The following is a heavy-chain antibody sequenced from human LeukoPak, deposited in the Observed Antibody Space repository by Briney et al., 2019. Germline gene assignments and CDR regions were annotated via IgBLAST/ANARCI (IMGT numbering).Heavy chain of an antibody. J-gene: IGHJ4*02. CDR2: IRYDGSNK. CDR1: GFTFSSYG. D-gene: IGHD2-2*01. Sequence: GGSLRLSCAASGFTFSSYGMHWVRQAPGKGLEWVAFIRYDGSNKYYADSVKGRFTISRDNSKNTLYLQMNSLRAEDTAVYYCAKDSQLVPRMGYCSSTSCYSGGDYWGQGTLVTVSS. CDR3: AKDSQLVPRMGYCSSTSCYSGGDY. V-gene: IGHV3-30*02.